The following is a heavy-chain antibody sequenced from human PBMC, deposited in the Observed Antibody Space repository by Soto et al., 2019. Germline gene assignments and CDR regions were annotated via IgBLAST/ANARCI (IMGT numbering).Heavy chain of an antibody. D-gene: IGHD3-3*01. V-gene: IGHV3-23*01. CDR1: GFTFSSYA. J-gene: IGHJ4*02. CDR2: ISGSGGST. CDR3: AKVVTIFGVAPFDY. Sequence: GGSLRLSCAASGFTFSSYAMSWVRQAPGKGLEWVSAISGSGGSTHYADSVKGRFTISRDNSKNTLYLQMNSLRAEDTAVYYCAKVVTIFGVAPFDYWGQGTLVTVSS.